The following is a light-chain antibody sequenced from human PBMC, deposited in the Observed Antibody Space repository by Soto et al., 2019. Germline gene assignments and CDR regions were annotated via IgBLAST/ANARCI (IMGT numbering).Light chain of an antibody. Sequence: SPGTLSLSPGERATLSCRASQPITSRYLAWYQHQPGQAPRLLIYRTFARAPGIPDRFSGGGSGTDFTFTISRLEREDFAVYYCQQYDTSPPTFGQGTRLEIK. V-gene: IGKV3-20*01. CDR3: QQYDTSPPT. CDR1: QPITSRY. J-gene: IGKJ5*01. CDR2: RTF.